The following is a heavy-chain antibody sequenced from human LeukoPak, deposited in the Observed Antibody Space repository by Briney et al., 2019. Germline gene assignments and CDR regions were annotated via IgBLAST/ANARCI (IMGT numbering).Heavy chain of an antibody. CDR3: ARAQVNIVVVPAAMRTSYYYYYYMDV. J-gene: IGHJ6*03. Sequence: ASVKVSCKASGYTFSGYYMHWVRQAPGQGLEWMGWINPKSGGTNYAQKFQGRVTMTRDTSISTYYMELSRLRSDDTAVYYCARAQVNIVVVPAAMRTSYYYYYYMDVWGKGTTVTVSS. CDR2: INPKSGGT. CDR1: GYTFSGYY. V-gene: IGHV1-2*02. D-gene: IGHD2-2*01.